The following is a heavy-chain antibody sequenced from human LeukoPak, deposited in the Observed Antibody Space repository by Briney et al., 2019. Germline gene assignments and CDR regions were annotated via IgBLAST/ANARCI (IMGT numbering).Heavy chain of an antibody. CDR3: ASRDTTSYWYFDL. CDR2: IYHSGST. CDR1: GGSISSSNW. V-gene: IGHV4-4*02. D-gene: IGHD4-17*01. J-gene: IGHJ2*01. Sequence: SGTLSLTCAVSGGSISSSNWWSWVRQPPGKGLEWIGEIYHSGSTNYNPSLKSRVTISVDKSKNQFSLKLSSVTAADTAVYYCASRDTTSYWYFDLWGRGTLVTVSS.